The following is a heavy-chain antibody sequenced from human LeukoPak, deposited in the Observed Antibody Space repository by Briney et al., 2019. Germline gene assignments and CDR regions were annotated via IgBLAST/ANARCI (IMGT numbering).Heavy chain of an antibody. CDR2: IIPIFRTA. CDR3: AREGDGYNLS. CDR1: GGTFSSYA. Sequence: SVKVSCKASGGTFSSYAISWVRQAPGQGLEWIGRIIPIFRTANYAQKFQDRVTITTDEPTSTAYMELSSLRSDDTAVYYCAREGDGYNLSWGQGTLVTVSS. V-gene: IGHV1-69*05. D-gene: IGHD5-24*01. J-gene: IGHJ5*02.